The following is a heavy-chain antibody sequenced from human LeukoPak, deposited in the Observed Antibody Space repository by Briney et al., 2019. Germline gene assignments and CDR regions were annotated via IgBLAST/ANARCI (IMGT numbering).Heavy chain of an antibody. CDR3: ARGVVVSGYDLSS. Sequence: PSDTLSLTCAVYGGSFSGYYWSWIRQPPGKGREWIGEINHSGSTNYNPSIKRPATISVATSKNQFSLKRGSVTAADTAVYYCARGVVVSGYDLSSWGQGTLVTVSS. J-gene: IGHJ5*02. V-gene: IGHV4-34*01. CDR1: GGSFSGYY. CDR2: INHSGST. D-gene: IGHD5-12*01.